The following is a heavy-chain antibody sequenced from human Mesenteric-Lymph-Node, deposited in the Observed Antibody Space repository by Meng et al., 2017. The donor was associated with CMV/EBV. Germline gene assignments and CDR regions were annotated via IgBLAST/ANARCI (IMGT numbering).Heavy chain of an antibody. J-gene: IGHJ6*02. CDR2: IRRKVYGGTT. CDR1: GFSFSFYA. CDR3: SRAAYCSSNSCYYYGMDV. Sequence: GESLKISCAVSGFSFSFYAISWVRQAPGKGLEWVGFIRRKVYGGTTEYAASVKGRFTISRDDSKSIAYLQMNSLKTEDTAVYYCSRAAYCSSNSCYYYGMDVWGQGTTVTVSS. V-gene: IGHV3-49*04. D-gene: IGHD2-2*01.